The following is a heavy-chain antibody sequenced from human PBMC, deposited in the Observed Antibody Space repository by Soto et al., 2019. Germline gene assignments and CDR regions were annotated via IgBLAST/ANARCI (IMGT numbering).Heavy chain of an antibody. CDR3: ARNLGRYCSSTSCYGGFGMDV. J-gene: IGHJ6*02. D-gene: IGHD2-2*01. Sequence: SQTLSLTCAISGDGVSSHSAAWNWIRQSPSRGLEWLGRTYYRSKWYNDYAVSVKSRITINPDTSKNQFSLQLNSVTPEDTAVYYCARNLGRYCSSTSCYGGFGMDVWGQGTTVTVSS. CDR1: GDGVSSHSAA. V-gene: IGHV6-1*01. CDR2: TYYRSKWYN.